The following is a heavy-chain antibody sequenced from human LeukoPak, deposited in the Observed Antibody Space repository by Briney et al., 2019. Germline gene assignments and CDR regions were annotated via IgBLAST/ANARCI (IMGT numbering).Heavy chain of an antibody. CDR3: ARYCSSTSCYSYYYGMDV. J-gene: IGHJ6*02. CDR1: GFTFSSYE. CDR2: ISSSGSTI. V-gene: IGHV3-48*03. D-gene: IGHD2-2*01. Sequence: GGSLRLSCAASGFTFSSYEMNWVRQAPGKGLEWVSYISSSGSTIYYADSVKGRFTISRDNAKNSLYLQMNSLRAEDTAVYYCARYCSSTSCYSYYYGMDVWGQGTTVTVSS.